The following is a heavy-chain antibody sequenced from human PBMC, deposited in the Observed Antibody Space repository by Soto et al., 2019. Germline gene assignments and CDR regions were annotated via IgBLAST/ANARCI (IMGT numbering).Heavy chain of an antibody. D-gene: IGHD3-16*01. CDR1: GGSVSSGSYY. V-gene: IGHV4-61*01. CDR2: IYYSGST. CDR3: ARAVGYYVDY. Sequence: PSETLSLTCTVSGGSVSSGSYYWSWIRQPPGKGLEWIGYIYYSGSTNYNPSLKSRVTISVDTSKNQFSLKLSSVTAADTAVYYCARAVGYYVDYWGQGTLVTVSS. J-gene: IGHJ4*02.